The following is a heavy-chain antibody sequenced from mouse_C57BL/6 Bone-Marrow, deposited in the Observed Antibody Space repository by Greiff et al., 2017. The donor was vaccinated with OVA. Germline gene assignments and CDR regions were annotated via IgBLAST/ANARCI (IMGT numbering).Heavy chain of an antibody. Sequence: QVHVKQPGAELVRPGSSVKLSCKASGYTFTSYWMHWVKQRPIQGLEWIGNIDPSDSETHYNQKFKDKATLTVDKSSSTAYMPLSSLTSKNSAVYYCAGRGDLRLRGWYYFDYWGQGTTLTVSS. V-gene: IGHV1-52*01. CDR1: GYTFTSYW. CDR2: IDPSDSET. J-gene: IGHJ2*01. CDR3: AGRGDLRLRGWYYFDY. D-gene: IGHD3-2*02.